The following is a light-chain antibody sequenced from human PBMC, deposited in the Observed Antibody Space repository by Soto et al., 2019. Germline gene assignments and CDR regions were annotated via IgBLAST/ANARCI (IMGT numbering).Light chain of an antibody. V-gene: IGKV1-6*01. Sequence: AVQMTQSPSSLSASVGDRFIITCRSSQYIRDDLGWYQQKPGKAPKLVIYGVSRLPSGVPSRFSGSGSGTDFTLTISSLQPEDLATYYCLQDYNYPLTFGGGTKVDIK. CDR3: LQDYNYPLT. J-gene: IGKJ4*01. CDR1: QYIRDD. CDR2: GVS.